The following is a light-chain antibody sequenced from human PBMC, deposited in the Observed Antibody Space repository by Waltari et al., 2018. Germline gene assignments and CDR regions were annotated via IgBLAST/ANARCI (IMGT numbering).Light chain of an antibody. CDR2: EVT. CDR1: GSDVGGSDD. CDR3: YSYAGNNNFV. Sequence: QSALTQPPSASGSPGQSVTTSCTGTGSDVGGSDDLHLYQQHPGQPPKRIIYEVTKRPSGVPYRFSGSKSGNTASLTVSGLQADDEADYYCYSYAGNNNFVFGPGTKVTVL. J-gene: IGLJ1*01. V-gene: IGLV2-8*01.